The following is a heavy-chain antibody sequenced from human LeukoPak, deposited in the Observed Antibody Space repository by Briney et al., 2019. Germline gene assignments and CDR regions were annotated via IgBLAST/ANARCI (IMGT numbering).Heavy chain of an antibody. J-gene: IGHJ6*03. CDR1: GGSISSSSYY. V-gene: IGHV4-39*01. D-gene: IGHD1-26*01. CDR3: ASLSGSYYTYYYYMDV. Sequence: PSETLPLICTVSGGSISSSSYYWGWIRQPPGKGLEWIGSIYYSGSTYYNPSLKSRVTISVDTSKNQFSLKLSSVTAADTAVYYCASLSGSYYTYYYYMDVWGKGTTVTVSS. CDR2: IYYSGST.